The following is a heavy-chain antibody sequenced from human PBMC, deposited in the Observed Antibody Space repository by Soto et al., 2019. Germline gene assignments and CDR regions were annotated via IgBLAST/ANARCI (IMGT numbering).Heavy chain of an antibody. CDR1: GGTFSSYA. CDR2: IIPIFGTA. Sequence: SVKVSCKASGGTFSSYAISWVRQAPGQGLEWMGGIIPIFGTANYAQKFQGRVTITADESTSTAYMELSSLRPEDTAVYYCARKRLHNYYDSSGYYMEYWGQGTLVTVSS. J-gene: IGHJ4*02. V-gene: IGHV1-69*13. CDR3: ARKRLHNYYDSSGYYMEY. D-gene: IGHD3-22*01.